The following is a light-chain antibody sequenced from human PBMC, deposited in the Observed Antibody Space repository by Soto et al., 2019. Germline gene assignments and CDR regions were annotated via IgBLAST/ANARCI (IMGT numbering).Light chain of an antibody. CDR2: GTS. CDR1: QSVSSSF. Sequence: EIVLTQSPGTLSLSPGERATLSCRASQSVSSSFLAWYQQKPGQAPRPLIYGTSSRATGIQDRFSGSGSGTDFTLTISGLEPEDFAVYSCQQYGSSPTFGGGTKVEIK. CDR3: QQYGSSPT. V-gene: IGKV3-20*01. J-gene: IGKJ4*01.